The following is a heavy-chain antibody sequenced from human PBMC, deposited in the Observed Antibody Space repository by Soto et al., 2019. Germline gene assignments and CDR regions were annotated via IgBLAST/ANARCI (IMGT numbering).Heavy chain of an antibody. J-gene: IGHJ6*02. Sequence: LSLTCGVHGGTLSTYYWIWIRQPPGKGLEWIGEVNHRGSTSYNPSLQSRVTISVDTSKNQFSLKLTSVTAADTAVYYCARAWIVLIPITRDYGMDFWGQGTTVTVSS. CDR1: GGTLSTYY. D-gene: IGHD2-8*01. CDR2: VNHRGST. V-gene: IGHV4-34*01. CDR3: ARAWIVLIPITRDYGMDF.